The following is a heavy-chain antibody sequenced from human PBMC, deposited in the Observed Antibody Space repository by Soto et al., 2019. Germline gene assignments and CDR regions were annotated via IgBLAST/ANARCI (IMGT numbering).Heavy chain of an antibody. V-gene: IGHV1-3*01. D-gene: IGHD5-12*01. CDR1: GYTFTSYA. J-gene: IGHJ4*02. CDR3: ARSSGYEYYFDY. CDR2: INAGNGIA. Sequence: ASVKVSCKASGYTFTSYAMHWVRQAPGQRLEWMGWINAGNGIANYAQKFQGRVTITADKSTSTAYMELSSLRSEDTAVYYCARSSGYEYYFDYWGQGTLVTVSS.